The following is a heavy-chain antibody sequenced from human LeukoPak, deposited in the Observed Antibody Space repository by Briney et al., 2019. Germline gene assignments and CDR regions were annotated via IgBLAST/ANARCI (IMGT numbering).Heavy chain of an antibody. D-gene: IGHD5-24*01. J-gene: IGHJ4*02. CDR2: ITSSGGSI. V-gene: IGHV3-48*04. CDR1: GFTFSSYS. Sequence: GGSLRLSCAASGFTFSSYSMNWVRQAPGKGLEWLSYITSSGGSIYYADSVKGRLTISRDNARNTLYLQMSSLRAEDTALYYCARDRDGYNSSPFESWGQGTLVTVSS. CDR3: ARDRDGYNSSPFES.